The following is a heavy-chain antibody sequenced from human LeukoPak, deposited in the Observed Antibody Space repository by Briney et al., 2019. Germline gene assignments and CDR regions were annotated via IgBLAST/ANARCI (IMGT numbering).Heavy chain of an antibody. V-gene: IGHV1-18*04. Sequence: EASVKVSCRASGYTFTSYGISWVRQAPGEGLEWMGWISAYNGNTNYAQKLQGRVTMTTDTSTSTAYMELRSLRSDDTAVYYCARSSSTPWYFDLWGRGTLVTVSS. D-gene: IGHD2-2*01. CDR3: ARSSSTPWYFDL. J-gene: IGHJ2*01. CDR2: ISAYNGNT. CDR1: GYTFTSYG.